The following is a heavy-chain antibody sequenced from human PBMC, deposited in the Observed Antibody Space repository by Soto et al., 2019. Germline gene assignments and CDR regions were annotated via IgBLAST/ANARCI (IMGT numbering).Heavy chain of an antibody. J-gene: IGHJ1*01. CDR3: AGGIAARPLGY. CDR1: GGSISSGGYS. V-gene: IGHV4-30-2*01. Sequence: QLQLQESGSGLVKPSQTLSLTCAVSGGSISSGGYSWSWIRQPPGKGLEWIGYIYHSGSTYYNPSINSRVTISVARSKHQFSLKLSSVTAADTAVYYCAGGIAARPLGYWGQGTLVTVCS. CDR2: IYHSGST. D-gene: IGHD6-6*01.